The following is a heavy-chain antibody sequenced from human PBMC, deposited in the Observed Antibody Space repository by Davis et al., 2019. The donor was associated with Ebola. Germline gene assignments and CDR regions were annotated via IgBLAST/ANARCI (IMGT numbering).Heavy chain of an antibody. CDR3: AGGDFWSGQFDY. V-gene: IGHV3-23*01. CDR2: ISGSGGGT. CDR1: GFTFTSYA. Sequence: GESLKISCAASGFTFTSYAMSWVRQAPGKGLEWVSAISGSGGGTYYADSVKGRFTISRDNSKNTVYLQMNSLRAEDTAVYYCAGGDFWSGQFDYWGQGTLVTVAS. D-gene: IGHD3-3*01. J-gene: IGHJ4*02.